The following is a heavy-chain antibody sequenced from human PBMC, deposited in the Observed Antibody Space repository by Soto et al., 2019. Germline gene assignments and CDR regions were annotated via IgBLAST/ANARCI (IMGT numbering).Heavy chain of an antibody. CDR1: GYSFTSYW. CDR3: ARHEITMVRGVILYYYGMDV. Sequence: GESLKISCKGSGYSFTSYWISWVRQMPGKGLEWMGRIDPSDSYTNYSPSFQGHVTISADKSIGTAYLQWSSLKASDTAMYYCARHEITMVRGVILYYYGMDVWGQGTTVTVSS. J-gene: IGHJ6*02. CDR2: IDPSDSYT. D-gene: IGHD3-10*01. V-gene: IGHV5-10-1*01.